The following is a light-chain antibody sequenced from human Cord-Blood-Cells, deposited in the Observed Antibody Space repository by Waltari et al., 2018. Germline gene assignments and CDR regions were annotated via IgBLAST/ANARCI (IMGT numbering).Light chain of an antibody. V-gene: IGLV2-14*01. CDR2: DVS. CDR3: SSYTSSSTWV. J-gene: IGLJ3*02. Sequence: QSALTQPASVSGPPGQSITIPCTEPSRNVGGYTYVPWNQQHPGKAPKLMIYDVSKRPSGVSTRFSGSKSGNTASLTISGLQAEDEADYYCSSYTSSSTWVFGGGTKLTVL. CDR1: SRNVGGYTY.